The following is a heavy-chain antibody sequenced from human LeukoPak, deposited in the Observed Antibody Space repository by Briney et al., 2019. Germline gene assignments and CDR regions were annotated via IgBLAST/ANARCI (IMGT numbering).Heavy chain of an antibody. J-gene: IGHJ4*02. D-gene: IGHD6-6*01. Sequence: GGSLRLSCAASGFTVSNYWMSWVRQAPGKGLEWVGKIKQDGSDTMYVDSVKGRFTISRDNAKKSLYLQLSGLRAEDTAVYYCAGMFTTSSRSPLLYWGQGALVTVSS. CDR1: GFTVSNYW. CDR2: IKQDGSDT. V-gene: IGHV3-7*01. CDR3: AGMFTTSSRSPLLY.